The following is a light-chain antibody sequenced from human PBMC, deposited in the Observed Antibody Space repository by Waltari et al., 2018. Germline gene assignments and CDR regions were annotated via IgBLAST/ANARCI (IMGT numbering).Light chain of an antibody. CDR1: SSDVGSYNL. V-gene: IGLV2-23*01. Sequence: QSALTQPASVSGSPGQSITISCTGTSSDVGSYNLVSWYQQHPGKAPKLMIYEGSKRPSGVSNRCSVSKSGNTASLTVSGLQAEDEADYYCCSYAGSSTYVFGTGTKVTVL. CDR2: EGS. J-gene: IGLJ1*01. CDR3: CSYAGSSTYV.